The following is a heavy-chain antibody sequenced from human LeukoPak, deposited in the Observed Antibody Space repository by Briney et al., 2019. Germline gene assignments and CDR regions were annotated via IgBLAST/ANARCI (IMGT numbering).Heavy chain of an antibody. Sequence: PGGSLRLSCAAPGFTFSSYAMSWVRQAPGKGLEWVSAISGSGGSTYYADSVKGRFTISRDNSKNTLYLQMNSLRAEDTAVYYCAKYCGGDCYPYYFDYWGQGTLVTVSS. D-gene: IGHD2-21*01. V-gene: IGHV3-23*01. CDR1: GFTFSSYA. CDR3: AKYCGGDCYPYYFDY. CDR2: ISGSGGST. J-gene: IGHJ4*02.